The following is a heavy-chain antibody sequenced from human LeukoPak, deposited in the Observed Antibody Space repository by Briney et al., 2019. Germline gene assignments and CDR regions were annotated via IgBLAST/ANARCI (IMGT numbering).Heavy chain of an antibody. D-gene: IGHD2-2*01. V-gene: IGHV5-51*01. CDR1: GYSFASYW. J-gene: IGHJ4*02. Sequence: GESLKISCKGSGYSFASYWIAWVRQMPGKDLGWMGMIYPGDSDTRYSPSFQGQVTISADKSISTAYLQWSSLKASDTAIYYCARQWGDCSSTSCYSAYWGQGTLVTVSS. CDR3: ARQWGDCSSTSCYSAY. CDR2: IYPGDSDT.